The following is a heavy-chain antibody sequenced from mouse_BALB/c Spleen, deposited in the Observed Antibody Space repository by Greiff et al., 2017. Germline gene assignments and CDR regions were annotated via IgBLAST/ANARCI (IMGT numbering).Heavy chain of an antibody. CDR2: IRSKSNNYAT. D-gene: IGHD2-4*01. J-gene: IGHJ4*01. V-gene: IGHV10-3*03. Sequence: DVKLVESGGGLVQPKGSLKLSCAASGFTFNTYAMHWVCQAPGKGLEWVARIRSKSNNYATYYADSVKDRFTISRDDSQSMLYLQMNNLKTEDTAMYYCVREDYDWAMDYWGQGTSVTVSS. CDR3: VREDYDWAMDY. CDR1: GFTFNTYA.